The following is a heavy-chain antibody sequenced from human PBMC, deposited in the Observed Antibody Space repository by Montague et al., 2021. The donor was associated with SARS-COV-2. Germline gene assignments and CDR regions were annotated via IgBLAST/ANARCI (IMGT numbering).Heavy chain of an antibody. CDR3: ARDRIKYGPCNWFDP. CDR1: GFTFSSYW. V-gene: IGHV3-7*03. J-gene: IGHJ5*02. D-gene: IGHD4-17*01. CDR2: IKQDGSEK. Sequence: SLRLSCPASGFTFSSYWMSWVRQAPGKGLEWVANIKQDGSEKYYVDSVKGRFTISRDNAKNSLYLQMNSLRAEDTAVYYCARDRIKYGPCNWFDPWGQGTLVTVSS.